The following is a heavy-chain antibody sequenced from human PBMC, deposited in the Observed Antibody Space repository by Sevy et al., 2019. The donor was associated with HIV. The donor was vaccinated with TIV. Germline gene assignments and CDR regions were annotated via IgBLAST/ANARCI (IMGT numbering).Heavy chain of an antibody. D-gene: IGHD2-2*02. Sequence: ASLKVSCKASGYTFTDYFLHWVRQAPGQGLEWMGWINPHSGGTIFAQKFQGRVAMTRDTSISTAYLDLGRLRFDDTAVYYCARGYTGHEEGDYWGQRTLVTVSS. J-gene: IGHJ4*02. CDR3: ARGYTGHEEGDY. CDR1: GYTFTDYF. V-gene: IGHV1-2*02. CDR2: INPHSGGT.